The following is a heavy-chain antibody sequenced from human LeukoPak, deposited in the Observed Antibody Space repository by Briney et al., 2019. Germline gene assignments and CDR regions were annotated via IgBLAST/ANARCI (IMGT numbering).Heavy chain of an antibody. J-gene: IGHJ6*02. CDR2: INAGNGHT. CDR1: GYTFTSYP. D-gene: IGHD3-16*02. Sequence: GASVKVSRKASGYTFTSYPIHWVRQAPGQRLEWMGWINAGNGHTKFSQKFQGRVSITRDTSASTAYMELSSLRSEDTAVYYCARDTLSSTGYHYYGMDVWGQGTTVTVSS. CDR3: ARDTLSSTGYHYYGMDV. V-gene: IGHV1-3*01.